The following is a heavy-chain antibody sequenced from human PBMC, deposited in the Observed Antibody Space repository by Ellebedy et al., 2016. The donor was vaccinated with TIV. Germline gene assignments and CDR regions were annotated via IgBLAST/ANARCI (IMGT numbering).Heavy chain of an antibody. J-gene: IGHJ5*02. V-gene: IGHV4-39*02. CDR1: GCSISNSDYY. CDR2: IHYSGHA. Sequence: MPSETLSLTCTVSGCSISNSDYYWNWISQPPGKGLEWIGRIHYSGHAYYNPSLKSRVTVSVDTSKNQFSLNLSSVTAADTAVYYCARDPALPRGRFDTWGQGTLVTVSS. CDR3: ARDPALPRGRFDT.